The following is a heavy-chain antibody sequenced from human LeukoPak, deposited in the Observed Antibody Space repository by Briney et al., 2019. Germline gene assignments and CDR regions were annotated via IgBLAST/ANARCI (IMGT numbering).Heavy chain of an antibody. J-gene: IGHJ4*02. V-gene: IGHV3-30*18. CDR3: AKVGYTYGLNYCDY. Sequence: GRSLRLSCAASGFTFSSYGMHWVRQAPGKGLEWVAVISYDESNKYYADSAKGRFTISRDNSKNTLYLQMNSLRAEDTAVFYCAKVGYTYGLNYCDYWGQGTLVAVSS. D-gene: IGHD5-18*01. CDR1: GFTFSSYG. CDR2: ISYDESNK.